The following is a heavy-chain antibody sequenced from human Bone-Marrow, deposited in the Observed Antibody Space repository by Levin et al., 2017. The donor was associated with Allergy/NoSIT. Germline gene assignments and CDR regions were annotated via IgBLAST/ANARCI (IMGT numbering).Heavy chain of an antibody. CDR1: GYTFAGYY. CDR2: LNPNSGDT. J-gene: IGHJ5*02. Sequence: ASVKVSCKASGYTFAGYYMHWVRQAPGQGFEWMGRLNPNSGDTKYPQKFQGRVTMTSDTSISTAYMDLNSLTSDDTAVYYCARSRDGYNSDWFDPWGQGTLVTVSS. V-gene: IGHV1-2*06. D-gene: IGHD5-24*01. CDR3: ARSRDGYNSDWFDP.